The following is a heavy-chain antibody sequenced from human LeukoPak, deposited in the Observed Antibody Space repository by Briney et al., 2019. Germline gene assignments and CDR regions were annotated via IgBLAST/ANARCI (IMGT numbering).Heavy chain of an antibody. CDR1: GYTFTSYD. D-gene: IGHD3-3*01. CDR2: MNPNSGNT. CDR3: ARGPTPTRYYDFWSGYDY. V-gene: IGHV1-8*03. Sequence: GASVKVSCKASGYTFTSYDINWVRQATGQGLEWMGWMNPNSGNTGYAQKFQGRVTITRNTSISTAYMELSSLRSEDMAVYYCARGPTPTRYYDFWSGYDYWGQGTLVTVSS. J-gene: IGHJ4*02.